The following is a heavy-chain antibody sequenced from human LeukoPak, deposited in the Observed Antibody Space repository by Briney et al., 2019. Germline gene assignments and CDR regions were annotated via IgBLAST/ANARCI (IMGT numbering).Heavy chain of an antibody. D-gene: IGHD6-13*01. CDR3: AKGGIAAASKDWFDP. V-gene: IGHV3-30*18. CDR1: GFTFSSYG. CDR2: ISYDGSNK. J-gene: IGHJ5*02. Sequence: GRSLRLSCAASGFTFSSYGMHWVRQAPGKGLEWVAVISYDGSNKYYADSVKGRFTISRDNSKNTLYLQMNSLRAEDTAVYYCAKGGIAAASKDWFDPWGQGTLVTVSS.